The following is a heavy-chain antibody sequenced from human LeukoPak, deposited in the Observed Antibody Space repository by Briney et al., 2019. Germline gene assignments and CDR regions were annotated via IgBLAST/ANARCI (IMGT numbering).Heavy chain of an antibody. CDR3: ARAPPRGGSNYYMDV. V-gene: IGHV4-61*01. J-gene: IGHJ6*03. D-gene: IGHD2-15*01. CDR1: GGSISSSSYY. Sequence: SETLSLTCTVSGGSISSSSYYWSWIRQPPGKGLEWIGYIYYSGSTNYNPSLKSRVTISVDTSKNQFSLKLSSVTAADTAVYYCARAPPRGGSNYYMDVWGKGTTVTVSS. CDR2: IYYSGST.